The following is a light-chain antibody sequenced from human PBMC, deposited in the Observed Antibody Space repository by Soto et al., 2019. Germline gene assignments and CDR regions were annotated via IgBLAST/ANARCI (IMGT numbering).Light chain of an antibody. CDR2: DNN. CDR1: GSNIGNNF. J-gene: IGLJ1*01. V-gene: IGLV1-51*01. CDR3: GTWDNSLCAYV. Sequence: QSVLTQPPSVSAAPGQKVTISCSGSGSNIGNNFVSWYQQFPGTAPKLLIYDNNKRPSGIPDRFSGSKSGTSATLGITGLQTGDEADYYCGTWDNSLCAYVFGAGTKVTVL.